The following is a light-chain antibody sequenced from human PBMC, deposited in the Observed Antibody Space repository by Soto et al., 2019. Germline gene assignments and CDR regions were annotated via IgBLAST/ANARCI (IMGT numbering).Light chain of an antibody. CDR2: SSN. CDR1: SSNIGSYT. J-gene: IGLJ2*01. V-gene: IGLV1-44*01. CDR3: AAWDDSLNGLA. Sequence: QSVLTQPPSASGTPGQRVTISCSGSSSNIGSYTINWYQQLPGTAPKLLIYSSNQRPSGVPDRFSGSKSGTSASLAISGLQSEDEADYYCAAWDDSLNGLAFGGGTKVTVL.